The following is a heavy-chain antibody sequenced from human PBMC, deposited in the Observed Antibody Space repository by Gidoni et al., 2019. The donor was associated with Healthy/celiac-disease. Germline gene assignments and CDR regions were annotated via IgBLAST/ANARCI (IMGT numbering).Heavy chain of an antibody. CDR2: ISSSSSYI. J-gene: IGHJ4*02. Sequence: EVQLVEPGGGLVKPGGSLRLSCAASGFTFSSYSMNWVRQAPGKGLEWVSSISSSSSYIYYADSVKGRFTISRDNAKNSLYLQMNSLRAEDTAVYYCARVAVAGTGDFDYWGQGTLVTVSS. V-gene: IGHV3-21*01. CDR3: ARVAVAGTGDFDY. CDR1: GFTFSSYS. D-gene: IGHD6-19*01.